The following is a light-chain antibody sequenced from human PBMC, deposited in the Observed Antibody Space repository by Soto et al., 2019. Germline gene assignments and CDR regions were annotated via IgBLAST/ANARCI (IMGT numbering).Light chain of an antibody. V-gene: IGLV1-44*01. CDR3: ASWDDSLNGHV. CDR2: NDI. Sequence: QSVLTPPPSTSATPGQRVTISCSGGISNIGTTTVNWYQHLPGTAPKLVIYNDIQRPSGVPDRFSGSKSGTSASLAISGLQSEDEADYYCASWDDSLNGHVFGTGTKVTVL. J-gene: IGLJ1*01. CDR1: ISNIGTTT.